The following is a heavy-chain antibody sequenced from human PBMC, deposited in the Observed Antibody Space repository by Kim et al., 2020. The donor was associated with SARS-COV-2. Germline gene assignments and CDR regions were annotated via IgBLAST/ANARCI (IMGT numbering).Heavy chain of an antibody. CDR1: GFTFINAG. CDR3: VADYGPADGGYHYG. CDR2: IKSKNAAETI. V-gene: IGHV3-15*01. Sequence: GGSLRLSCAASGFTFINAGMTWVRQAPGKGLEWVSRIKSKNAAETIDYATPVKGSFAISRDDSKSTLTLQMTSLEIEVTAMYCCVADYGPADGGYHYG. J-gene: IGHJ6*01. D-gene: IGHD4-17*01.